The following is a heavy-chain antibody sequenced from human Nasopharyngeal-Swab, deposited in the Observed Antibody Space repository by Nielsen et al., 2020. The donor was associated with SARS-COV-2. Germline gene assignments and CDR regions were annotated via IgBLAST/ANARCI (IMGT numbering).Heavy chain of an antibody. V-gene: IGHV4-30-2*01. D-gene: IGHD5-18*01. Sequence: SETLSLTCAVSGGSISSGGYSWSWIRQPPGKGLEWIVYIYHSGSTYYNPSLKSRVTISVDRSKNQLSLKLSSVTAADTAVYYCARGDTAMDYFDYWGQGTLVTVSS. CDR3: ARGDTAMDYFDY. J-gene: IGHJ4*02. CDR1: GGSISSGGYS. CDR2: IYHSGST.